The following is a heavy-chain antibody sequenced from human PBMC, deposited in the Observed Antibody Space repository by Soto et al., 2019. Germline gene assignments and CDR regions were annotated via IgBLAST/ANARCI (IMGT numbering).Heavy chain of an antibody. CDR2: IYTSGST. J-gene: IGHJ3*02. Sequence: PSETLSLTCTVSGGSISSYYWSWIRQPAGKGLEWIGRIYTSGSTNYNPSLKSRVTMSVDTSKNQFSLNLSSVTAAADTAVYYCARDRITLANDAFDIWGQATMVTVSS. D-gene: IGHD3-10*01. V-gene: IGHV4-4*07. CDR3: ARDRITLANDAFDI. CDR1: GGSISSYY.